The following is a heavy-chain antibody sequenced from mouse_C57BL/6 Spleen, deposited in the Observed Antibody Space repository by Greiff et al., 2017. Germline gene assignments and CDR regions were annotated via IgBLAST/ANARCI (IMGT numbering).Heavy chain of an antibody. J-gene: IGHJ3*01. V-gene: IGHV14-4*01. CDR2: IDPENGDT. CDR1: GFNIKDDY. D-gene: IGHD6-1*01. Sequence: EVQLQQSGAELVRPGASVKLSCTASGFNIKDDYMHWVKQRPEQGLEWIGWIDPENGDTEYASKFQGKAPITADTSSNTAYLQLSSLTSEDTAVYYCTASTPFAYWGQGTLVTVSA. CDR3: TASTPFAY.